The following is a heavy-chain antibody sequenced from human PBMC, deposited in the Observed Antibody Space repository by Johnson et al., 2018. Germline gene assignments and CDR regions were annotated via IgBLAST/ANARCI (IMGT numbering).Heavy chain of an antibody. CDR3: AKAVGSGYDDMDV. D-gene: IGHD1-26*01. CDR2: ISYSGNT. CDR1: GGSITDDY. Sequence: QVQLQESGPGLVKPSESXSLTCTVSGGSITDDYWIWIRQPPGKGLEWIGYISYSGNTKYNPSLDSRVTIPVDTSKTQFSLRLSSVTAADPGIYYCAKAVGSGYDDMDVWGKGTTGTVSS. J-gene: IGHJ6*03. V-gene: IGHV4-59*01.